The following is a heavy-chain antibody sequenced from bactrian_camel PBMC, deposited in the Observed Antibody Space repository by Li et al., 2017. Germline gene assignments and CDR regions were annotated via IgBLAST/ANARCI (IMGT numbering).Heavy chain of an antibody. CDR3: ATGSTFGGIWFGEVSY. J-gene: IGHJ4*01. CDR1: GFTFSSSD. D-gene: IGHD2*01. CDR2: INNGAGST. Sequence: QLVESGGGLVQPGGSLRLSCAASGFTFSSSDMIWVRQAPGKGLEWVSDINNGAGSTYYADRVKGRFTISRDDAKRTLYLQLNSLKTDDTAMYYCATGSTFGGIWFGEVSYWGQGTQVTVS. V-gene: IGHV3S40*01.